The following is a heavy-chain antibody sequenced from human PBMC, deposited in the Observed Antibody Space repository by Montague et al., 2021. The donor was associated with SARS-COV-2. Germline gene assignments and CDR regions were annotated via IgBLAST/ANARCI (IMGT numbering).Heavy chain of an antibody. D-gene: IGHD5-12*01. CDR3: LREPRYRGNDFYGMDV. CDR1: GFTFSSYD. CDR2: INIVGDT. J-gene: IGHJ6*02. Sequence: SLRLSCAASGFTFSSYDMHWVRQVTGEGLEWVSAINIVGDTYYSXSVKGRFTISRENAKNSLYLQMNSLRAADTAVYYCLREPRYRGNDFYGMDVWGQGTTVTVSS. V-gene: IGHV3-13*01.